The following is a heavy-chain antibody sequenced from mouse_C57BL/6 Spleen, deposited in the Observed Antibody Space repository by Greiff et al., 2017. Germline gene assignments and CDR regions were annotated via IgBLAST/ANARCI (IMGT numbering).Heavy chain of an antibody. Sequence: VQLQQSGPGLVQPSQSLSITCTVSGFSLTSYGVHWVRQSPGKGLEWLGVIWSGGSTDYNAAFISRLSISKDNSKSQVFFKMNSLQADDTAIYYCARRSDYGSPFAYWGQGTLVTVSA. D-gene: IGHD1-1*01. V-gene: IGHV2-2*01. CDR2: IWSGGST. J-gene: IGHJ3*01. CDR1: GFSLTSYG. CDR3: ARRSDYGSPFAY.